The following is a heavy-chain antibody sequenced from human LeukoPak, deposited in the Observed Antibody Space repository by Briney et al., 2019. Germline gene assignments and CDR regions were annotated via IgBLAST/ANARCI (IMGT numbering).Heavy chain of an antibody. V-gene: IGHV5-51*01. CDR2: INPGDYDT. J-gene: IGHJ4*02. Sequence: RGESLKICCQGSGYSFSTYWSGCVRQMPGKGLECIWIINPGDYDTSYSSSFQGQVTISADESITTAYLQWSSLKASDNAMYYCARNQMVGVTGSPFDYWGQGTLVTVSS. D-gene: IGHD1-26*01. CDR3: ARNQMVGVTGSPFDY. CDR1: GYSFSTYW.